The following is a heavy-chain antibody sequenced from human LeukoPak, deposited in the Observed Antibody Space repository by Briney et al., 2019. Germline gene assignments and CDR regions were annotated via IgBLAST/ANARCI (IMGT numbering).Heavy chain of an antibody. J-gene: IGHJ4*02. CDR2: ISFGSRTI. CDR3: AKGQHIVTTISQEGFEY. D-gene: IGHD5-12*01. Sequence: PGGSLRLSCAASGFSFSNYSMNWGRQAPGKGLEWVSYISFGSRTIYYADSVKGRFTISRDNSRNTLYLQMNSLKTEDTAVYYCAKGQHIVTTISQEGFEYWGQGTLVTVST. V-gene: IGHV3-48*01. CDR1: GFSFSNYS.